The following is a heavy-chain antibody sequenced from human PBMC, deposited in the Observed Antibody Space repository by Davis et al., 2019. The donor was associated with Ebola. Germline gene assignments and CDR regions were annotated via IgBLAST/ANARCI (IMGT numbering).Heavy chain of an antibody. Sequence: GGSLRLSCAASGFTFSSYGMHWVRQAPGKGLEWVAVISYDGSNKYYADSVKGRFTISRDNSKNTLYLQMNSLRAEDTAVYYCAKVGGSISPSFDYWGQGTLVTVSS. CDR2: ISYDGSNK. J-gene: IGHJ4*02. CDR1: GFTFSSYG. CDR3: AKVGGSISPSFDY. D-gene: IGHD3-16*01. V-gene: IGHV3-30*18.